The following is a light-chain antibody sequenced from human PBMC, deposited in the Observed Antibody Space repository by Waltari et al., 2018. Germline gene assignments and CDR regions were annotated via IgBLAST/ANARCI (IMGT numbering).Light chain of an antibody. V-gene: IGKV3-20*01. CDR3: QQYGSSPRT. J-gene: IGKJ1*01. CDR1: QSVSRAY. CDR2: GAS. Sequence: EIVLTQSPGSLSLSPGERATLSCRASQSVSRAYLAWYQHKPGQAPRLLIYGASSRATGIPDRFRGGGSGTDFTLTIDTLEPEDFAVYYCQQYGSSPRTFGQGTKVEI.